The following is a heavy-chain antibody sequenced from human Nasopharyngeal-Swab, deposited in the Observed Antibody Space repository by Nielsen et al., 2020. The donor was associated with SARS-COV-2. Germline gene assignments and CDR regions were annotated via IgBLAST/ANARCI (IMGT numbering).Heavy chain of an antibody. CDR1: GFTFSSYD. J-gene: IGHJ6*02. Sequence: GESLKISCAASGFTFSSYDMHWVRQATGKGLEWVSAIGTAGDTYYPGSVKGRFTISRENAKNSLYLQMNSLRAGDTAVYYCARAAFGGTLYYYYGMDVWGQGTTVTVSS. CDR2: IGTAGDT. D-gene: IGHD3-16*01. CDR3: ARAAFGGTLYYYYGMDV. V-gene: IGHV3-13*01.